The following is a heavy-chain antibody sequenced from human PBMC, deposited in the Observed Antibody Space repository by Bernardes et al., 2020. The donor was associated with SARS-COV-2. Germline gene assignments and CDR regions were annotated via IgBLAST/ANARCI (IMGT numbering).Heavy chain of an antibody. CDR1: GFTFSDYW. V-gene: IGHV3-74*01. J-gene: IGHJ4*02. CDR2: INTDGSTT. CDR3: AKGHMVRGLTIGKFDY. D-gene: IGHD3-10*01. Sequence: GSLRLSYATSGFTFSDYWMHWVRHAPGEGLVWVSRINTDGSTTNYADSVTGRFTISRDNARNTVYLQMNSLRVEDTAVYYCAKGHMVRGLTIGKFDYWGQGTLVTVSS.